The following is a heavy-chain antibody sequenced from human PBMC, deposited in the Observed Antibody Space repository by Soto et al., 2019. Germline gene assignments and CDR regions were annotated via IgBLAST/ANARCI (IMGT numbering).Heavy chain of an antibody. V-gene: IGHV4-39*01. CDR1: GGSISSSRYY. CDR3: LRPFLLGGYGGNRANALDI. J-gene: IGHJ3*02. D-gene: IGHD4-17*01. Sequence: QLQLQESGPGLLKPSETLSLTCTVSGGSISSSRYYWGWIRQPQGKGLEWIGRIYYSRSTYYNPSLNSRATISVDTSKNQFSLKLRSVTAADTAVYYCLRPFLLGGYGGNRANALDICGQGTMGTGTS. CDR2: IYYSRST.